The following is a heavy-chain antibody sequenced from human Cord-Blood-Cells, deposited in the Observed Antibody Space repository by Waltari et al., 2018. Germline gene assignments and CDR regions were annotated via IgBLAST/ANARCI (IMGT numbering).Heavy chain of an antibody. J-gene: IGHJ4*02. V-gene: IGHV3-53*01. D-gene: IGHD3-10*01. CDR2: IYSGGST. CDR1: GFAVRSHY. Sequence: EVQLVESGGGLIQPGGCLRLSCAASGFAVRSHYMSCVRQAPGQGMESASVIYSGGSTYYADSVKGRFTISRDNSKNTLYLQMNSLRAEDTAVYYCAATTMVRGVINYWGQGTLFTVSS. CDR3: AATTMVRGVINY.